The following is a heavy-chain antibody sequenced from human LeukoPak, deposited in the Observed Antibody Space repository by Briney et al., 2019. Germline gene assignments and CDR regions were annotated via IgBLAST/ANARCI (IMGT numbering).Heavy chain of an antibody. V-gene: IGHV3-48*03. CDR2: ISSSGSTI. CDR1: GFTFSSYE. Sequence: GGSLRLSCAASGFTFSSYEMNWVRQAPGKGLEWVSYISSSGSTIYYADSVKGRFTISRDNAKNSLYLQMNSLRAEDTAVYYCIVFAVTGTLGFDYWGQGTLVTVSS. D-gene: IGHD6-19*01. J-gene: IGHJ4*02. CDR3: IVFAVTGTLGFDY.